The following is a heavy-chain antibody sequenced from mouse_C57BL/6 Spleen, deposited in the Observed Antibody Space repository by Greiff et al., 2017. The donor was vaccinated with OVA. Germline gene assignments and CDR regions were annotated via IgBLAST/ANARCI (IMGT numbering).Heavy chain of an antibody. CDR3: ARHGVEYYAMDY. V-gene: IGHV2-6-1*01. Sequence: QVQLKESGPGLVAPSQSLSITCTVSGFSLTSYGVHWVRQPPGKGLEWLVVIWSDGSTTDNSALKSRLSISTYNSKNQGFLKMNRLQTDDTAMYYCARHGVEYYAMDYRGQGTSVT. CDR2: IWSDGST. J-gene: IGHJ4*01. CDR1: GFSLTSYG.